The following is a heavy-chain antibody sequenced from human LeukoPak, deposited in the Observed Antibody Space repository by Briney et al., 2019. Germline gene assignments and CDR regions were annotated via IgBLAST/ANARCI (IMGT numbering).Heavy chain of an antibody. CDR1: GFSFSSYA. Sequence: PGGSLRLSCAASGFSFSSYAMHWVRQAPGMGLEWVAAISYDGGSQYYTDSVKGRFTISRDTSRNTLYLQMSSLTTGDTAVYYCATPGGGNYYYGSGSHPDHWGQGTLVTVSS. D-gene: IGHD3-10*01. CDR2: ISYDGGSQ. V-gene: IGHV3-30-3*01. J-gene: IGHJ4*02. CDR3: ATPGGGNYYYGSGSHPDH.